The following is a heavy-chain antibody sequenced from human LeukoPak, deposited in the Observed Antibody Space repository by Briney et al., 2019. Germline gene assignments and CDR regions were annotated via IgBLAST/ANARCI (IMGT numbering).Heavy chain of an antibody. CDR3: TRESIAARVIDY. V-gene: IGHV1-2*06. CDR2: INPNSGGT. Sequence: ASVKVSCKASGYTFTGYYMHWVRQAPGQGLEWMGRINPNSGGTNYAQKFQGRVTMTRDTSISTAYMERSRLRSDDTAVYYCTRESIAARVIDYWGQGTLVTVSS. CDR1: GYTFTGYY. D-gene: IGHD6-6*01. J-gene: IGHJ4*02.